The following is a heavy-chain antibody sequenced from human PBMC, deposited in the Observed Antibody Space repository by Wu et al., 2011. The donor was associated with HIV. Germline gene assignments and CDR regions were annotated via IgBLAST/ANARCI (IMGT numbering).Heavy chain of an antibody. D-gene: IGHD2-15*01. CDR3: TSSRKTYCSGGKCHSDYYYYGMDV. V-gene: IGHV3-73*01. CDR1: GFTFSVSA. CDR2: IRSKANNYAT. J-gene: IGHJ6*02. Sequence: AASGFTFSVSAMHWVRQASGKGLEWVGHIRSKANNYATAYAASVKGRFTISRDDSKNTAYLQMNSLKSEDTAVYYCTSSRKTYCSGGKCHSDYYYYGMDVWGQGTTVTVSS.